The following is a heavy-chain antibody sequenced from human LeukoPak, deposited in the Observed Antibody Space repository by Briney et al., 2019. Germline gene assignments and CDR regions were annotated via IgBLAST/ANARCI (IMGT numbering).Heavy chain of an antibody. CDR2: ISYDGSNK. V-gene: IGHV3-30*18. Sequence: GGSLRLSCAASGFTFSSYGMHWVRQAPGKGLEWVAVISYDGSNKYYADSVKGRFTISRDNSENTLYLQMNSLRAEDTAVYYCAKERGPYDSSGYNDYWGQGTLVTVSS. CDR1: GFTFSSYG. J-gene: IGHJ4*02. CDR3: AKERGPYDSSGYNDY. D-gene: IGHD3-22*01.